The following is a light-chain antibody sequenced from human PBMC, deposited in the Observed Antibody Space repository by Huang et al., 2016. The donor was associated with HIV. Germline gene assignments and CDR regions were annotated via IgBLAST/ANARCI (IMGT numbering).Light chain of an antibody. CDR2: AAS. CDR1: QGISSY. Sequence: IQLTQSPSSLSASLGDRVTITCRASQGISSYLAWYQQKPVKAPKPLIYAASTWQSGVPSSLSGSGSGTDFTLTISSLQPEDFATYYCQQLNSYPEGFTFGPGTKVDIK. CDR3: QQLNSYPEGFT. V-gene: IGKV1-9*01. J-gene: IGKJ3*01.